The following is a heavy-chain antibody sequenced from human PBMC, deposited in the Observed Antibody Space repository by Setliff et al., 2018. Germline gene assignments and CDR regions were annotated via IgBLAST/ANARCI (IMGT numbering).Heavy chain of an antibody. CDR3: ARGQATSSRSPLVY. D-gene: IGHD6-6*01. CDR2: IHHSGKA. V-gene: IGHV4-38-2*01. CDR1: GFSISSGYY. J-gene: IGHJ4*02. Sequence: KASETLSLTCAVSGFSISSGYYWGWIRQPPGKGLEWIVNIHHSGKAYYNPSLKSRVTMSVDTSKNQFSLNLSSVTAADTAVYYCARGQATSSRSPLVYWGQGILVTVSS.